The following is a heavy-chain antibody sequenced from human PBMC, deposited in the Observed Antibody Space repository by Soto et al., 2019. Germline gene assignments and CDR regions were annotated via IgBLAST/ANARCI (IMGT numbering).Heavy chain of an antibody. CDR3: ARGMKYYYDSSGRVGPRAFDI. CDR1: GGSISSGGYS. D-gene: IGHD3-22*01. CDR2: IYHSGNT. Sequence: SETLSLTCAVSGGSISSGGYSWSWIRQPPGKGLEWIGYIYHSGNTYYNPSLKSRVTISVDTSKNQFSLKLSSVTAADTAVYYCARGMKYYYDSSGRVGPRAFDIWGQGTMVTVSS. V-gene: IGHV4-30-2*05. J-gene: IGHJ3*02.